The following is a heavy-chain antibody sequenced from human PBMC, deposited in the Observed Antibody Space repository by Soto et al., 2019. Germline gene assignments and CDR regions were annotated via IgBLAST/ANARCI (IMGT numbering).Heavy chain of an antibody. D-gene: IGHD2-2*01. J-gene: IGHJ6*02. CDR3: VRVSSPSYCISTTCYGGVYYGMDV. Sequence: PGGSLRLSCAASGFNFRTHRMNWVRQTPGKGLEWVSSISPSSSYIFYADSLKGRFTISRDNAKNSLFLQMNSPRAEDTAVYYCVRVSSPSYCISTTCYGGVYYGMDVWGQGTTVTVSS. CDR2: ISPSSSYI. CDR1: GFNFRTHR. V-gene: IGHV3-21*06.